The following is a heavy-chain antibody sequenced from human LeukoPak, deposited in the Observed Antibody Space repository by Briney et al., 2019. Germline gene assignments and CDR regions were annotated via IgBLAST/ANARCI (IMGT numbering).Heavy chain of an antibody. V-gene: IGHV3-21*01. D-gene: IGHD2-8*02. CDR2: ISSTSAYI. CDR1: GFTLITYS. Sequence: GGSLRLSCAASGFTLITYSINWVRQAPGKGLEWVSSISSTSAYIYYADSVKGRFTISRDNVDNVVYLQMNSLGAEDTAVYYCARVAVSGPTGWFDSWGQGTLVIVSS. CDR3: ARVAVSGPTGWFDS. J-gene: IGHJ5*01.